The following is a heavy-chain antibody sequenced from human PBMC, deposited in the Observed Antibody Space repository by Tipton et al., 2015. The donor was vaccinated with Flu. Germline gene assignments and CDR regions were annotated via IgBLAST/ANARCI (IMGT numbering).Heavy chain of an antibody. J-gene: IGHJ6*02. Sequence: QVQLVQSGAEVKKPGASVKVSRRASGYTFTSYGISWVRQAPGQGLEWMGWISAYNGNTNYAQKLQGRVTMTTDTSTSTAYMELGGRRSDDTAVYYGARAPGLVGSYYYYGMDVWGQGTTVPVSS. CDR2: ISAYNGNT. D-gene: IGHD6-6*01. V-gene: IGHV1-18*01. CDR1: GYTFTSYG. CDR3: ARAPGLVGSYYYYGMDV.